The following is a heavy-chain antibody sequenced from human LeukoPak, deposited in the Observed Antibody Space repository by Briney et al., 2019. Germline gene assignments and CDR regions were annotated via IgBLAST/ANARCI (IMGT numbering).Heavy chain of an antibody. J-gene: IGHJ4*02. D-gene: IGHD6-19*01. V-gene: IGHV3-66*01. CDR2: IYSGGST. CDR1: GFTVDSNY. CDR3: AKEAVAGTLDH. Sequence: PVGSLRLSCAASGFTVDSNYMTWVRQAPGKGLEWVSVIYSGGSTYYADSVKGRFTISRDNSKNTLHLQMNSLRAEDTAVYYCAKEAVAGTLDHWGQGTLVTVS.